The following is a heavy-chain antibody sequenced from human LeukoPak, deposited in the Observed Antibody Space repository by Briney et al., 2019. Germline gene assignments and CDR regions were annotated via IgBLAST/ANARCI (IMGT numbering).Heavy chain of an antibody. Sequence: GGSLRLSCAASGFTFSSYAMSWVRQAPGKGLEWVSAISGSGGSTYYADSVKGRFTISRDNSKNTLYLQMNSLRAEDTAVYYCANLITMIVAPTRAFDIWGQGTMVTVSS. V-gene: IGHV3-23*01. CDR3: ANLITMIVAPTRAFDI. J-gene: IGHJ3*02. CDR1: GFTFSSYA. D-gene: IGHD3-22*01. CDR2: ISGSGGST.